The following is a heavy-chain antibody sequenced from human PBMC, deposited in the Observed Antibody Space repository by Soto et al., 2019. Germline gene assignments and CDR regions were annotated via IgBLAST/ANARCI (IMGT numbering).Heavy chain of an antibody. CDR3: AGWLRLMGSVYYYYGMDV. D-gene: IGHD5-12*01. V-gene: IGHV1-69*01. CDR2: IIPILGTA. CDR1: GGTFSRYA. J-gene: IGHJ6*02. Sequence: QVQLVQSGAEVKKPGSSVKVSCKASGGTFSRYAISWVRQAPGQGLEWMGGIIPILGTANYAQKFQGRVTITSDESTSTAYMELSSLRSEDTAVYYCAGWLRLMGSVYYYYGMDVWGQGTTVTVSS.